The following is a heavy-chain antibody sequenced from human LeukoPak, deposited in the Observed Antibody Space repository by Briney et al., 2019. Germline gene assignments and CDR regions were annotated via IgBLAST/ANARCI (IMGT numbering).Heavy chain of an antibody. Sequence: PSETLSLTCVVSGGSISSTSYYWGWIRQPPGKGLEWIGSIYYSGSTYYSPSLKSRVTISVDTSKNQFSLKLSSVTAADTAIYYCARDRDSSGIDYWGQGTLVTVSS. CDR1: GGSISSTSYY. CDR3: ARDRDSSGIDY. J-gene: IGHJ4*02. CDR2: IYYSGST. D-gene: IGHD3-22*01. V-gene: IGHV4-39*07.